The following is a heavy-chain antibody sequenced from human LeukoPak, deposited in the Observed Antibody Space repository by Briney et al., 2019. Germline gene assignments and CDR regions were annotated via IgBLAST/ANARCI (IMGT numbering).Heavy chain of an antibody. CDR3: ARDKSYSSGSYYFDY. Sequence: GRSLRLSCAASGFTFSSYAMHWVRQAPGKGLEWVAVISYDGSNKYYADSVKGRFTISGDNSKNTLYLQMNSLRAEDTAVYYCARDKSYSSGSYYFDYWGQGTLVTVSS. J-gene: IGHJ4*02. V-gene: IGHV3-30-3*01. CDR2: ISYDGSNK. CDR1: GFTFSSYA. D-gene: IGHD6-19*01.